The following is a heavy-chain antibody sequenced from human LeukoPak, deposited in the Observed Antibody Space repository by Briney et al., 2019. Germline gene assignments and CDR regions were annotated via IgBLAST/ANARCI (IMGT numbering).Heavy chain of an antibody. V-gene: IGHV3-13*01. CDR3: ARGPPRGKYYYMDV. CDR1: GFTFSSFD. CDR2: IGTASDT. D-gene: IGHD1-1*01. Sequence: GGSLRLSCAASGFTFSSFDMHGVRQPTGQGLEWGSTIGTASDTYYPGSVEGRFTLSRDNAKNSLYLQMNSLTAGDTAVYYCARGPPRGKYYYMDVWGKGTTVTVSS. J-gene: IGHJ6*03.